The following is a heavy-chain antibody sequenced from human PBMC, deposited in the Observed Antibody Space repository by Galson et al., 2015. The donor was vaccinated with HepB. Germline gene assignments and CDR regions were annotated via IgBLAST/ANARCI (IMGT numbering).Heavy chain of an antibody. CDR3: ARGPFVGATSGYYYYTMDV. Sequence: SVKVSCKASGYTFTRYYMHWVRQAPGQGLEWMGVINPSGGSTSYAQKFQGRVTMTRDTSTSTVYMELSSLRSEDAAVYYCARGPFVGATSGYYYYTMDVWGLGTTVTVSS. CDR1: GYTFTRYY. J-gene: IGHJ6*02. CDR2: INPSGGST. D-gene: IGHD1-26*01. V-gene: IGHV1-46*01.